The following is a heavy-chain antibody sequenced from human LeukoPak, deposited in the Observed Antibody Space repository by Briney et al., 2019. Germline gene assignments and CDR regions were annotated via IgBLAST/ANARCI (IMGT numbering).Heavy chain of an antibody. CDR1: GYMFTSYG. D-gene: IGHD3-22*01. Sequence: GASVKVSCKASGYMFTSYGISWVRQAPGQGLEWMGWINPNSGGTNYAQKFQGRVTMTRDTSIGTAYMELNRLRSDDTAVYYCARGSYDSSDFEYFHHWGQGTLVTVSS. CDR2: INPNSGGT. CDR3: ARGSYDSSDFEYFHH. J-gene: IGHJ1*01. V-gene: IGHV1-2*02.